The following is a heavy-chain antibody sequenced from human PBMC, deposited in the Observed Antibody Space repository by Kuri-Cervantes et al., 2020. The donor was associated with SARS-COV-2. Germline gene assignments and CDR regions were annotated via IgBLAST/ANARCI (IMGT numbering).Heavy chain of an antibody. CDR1: RFIFSCDR. J-gene: IGHJ6*03. CDR2: IYSCGST. CDR3: ARGISGGNSDYYYYYMDV. Sequence: GGSLRLSCVASRFIFSCDRMNWVRQAPGKGLEWVSVIYSCGSTYYADSVKGRFTISRDNSKNTLYLQMNSLRAEDTAVYCCARGISGGNSDYYYYYMDVWGKGTTVTVSS. D-gene: IGHD4-23*01. V-gene: IGHV3-66*02.